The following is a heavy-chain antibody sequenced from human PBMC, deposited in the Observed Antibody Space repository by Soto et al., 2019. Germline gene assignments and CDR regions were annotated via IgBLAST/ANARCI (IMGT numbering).Heavy chain of an antibody. Sequence: QVQLVQSGAEVKKPGASVKVSCKASGYTFTGYAMHWVRQAPGQRLEWMGWINAGNGNTKYSQKFQGRVTITRDTDASTAYMELSSLRSEDTAVYYCARDKYSGYVIFDYWGQGTLVTVSS. CDR2: INAGNGNT. V-gene: IGHV1-3*01. CDR1: GYTFTGYA. CDR3: ARDKYSGYVIFDY. D-gene: IGHD5-12*01. J-gene: IGHJ4*02.